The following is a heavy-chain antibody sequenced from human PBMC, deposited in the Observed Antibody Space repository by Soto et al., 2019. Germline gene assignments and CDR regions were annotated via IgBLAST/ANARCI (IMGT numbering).Heavy chain of an antibody. Sequence: SETLSLTCAVSSGSISSSNWWSWVRQPPGKGLEWIGEIYHSGSTNYNPSLKSRVTISVDKSKNQFSLKLSSVTAADTAVYYCARGEYSSSWFYNWFDPWGKGTLVT. D-gene: IGHD6-13*01. V-gene: IGHV4-4*02. CDR3: ARGEYSSSWFYNWFDP. CDR1: SGSISSSNW. J-gene: IGHJ5*02. CDR2: IYHSGST.